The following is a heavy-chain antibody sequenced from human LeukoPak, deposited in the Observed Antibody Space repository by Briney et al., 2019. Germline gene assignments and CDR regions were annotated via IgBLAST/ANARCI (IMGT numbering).Heavy chain of an antibody. D-gene: IGHD3-10*01. CDR2: IYISGST. V-gene: IGHV4-4*07. Sequence: SETLSLTCTVSGGSISSYYWSWIRQPAGRGLEWIGRIYISGSTNYNPSLKSRVTMSVDTSKNPFSLKLSSVTAADTAVYYCASIYGSGSYIAWTRYYYYMDVWGKGTTVTVSS. J-gene: IGHJ6*03. CDR1: GGSISSYY. CDR3: ASIYGSGSYIAWTRYYYYMDV.